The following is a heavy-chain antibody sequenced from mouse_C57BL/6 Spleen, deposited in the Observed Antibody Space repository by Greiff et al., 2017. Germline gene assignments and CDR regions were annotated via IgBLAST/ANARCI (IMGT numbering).Heavy chain of an antibody. Sequence: VQLQQPGAELVRPGSSVTLSCKASGYTFTSYWMHWVKQRPIQGLEWIGNIDPSDSETHYNQKFKDKATLTVDKSSSTAYMKLSSLTAEDSAVDYCARSTDYYGSSNWFAYWGQGTLVTVSA. D-gene: IGHD1-1*01. CDR2: IDPSDSET. CDR3: ARSTDYYGSSNWFAY. J-gene: IGHJ3*01. CDR1: GYTFTSYW. V-gene: IGHV1-52*01.